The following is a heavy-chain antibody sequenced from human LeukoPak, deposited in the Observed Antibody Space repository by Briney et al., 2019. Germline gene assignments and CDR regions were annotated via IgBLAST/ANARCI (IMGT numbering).Heavy chain of an antibody. J-gene: IGHJ4*02. CDR2: IYYSGST. Sequence: PSETLSLTCTVSGGSMSPYHWGWIRQPPGKGLEWTGYIYYSGSTNYSPSLKSRVTISVDTSKNQFSLKLSSVTAADTAVYYCARGYGDFWFDYWGQGTLVTVSS. CDR3: ARGYGDFWFDY. CDR1: GGSMSPYH. V-gene: IGHV4-59*12. D-gene: IGHD4-17*01.